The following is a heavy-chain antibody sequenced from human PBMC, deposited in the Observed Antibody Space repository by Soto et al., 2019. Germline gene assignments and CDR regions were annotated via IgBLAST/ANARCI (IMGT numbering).Heavy chain of an antibody. Sequence: SETLSLTCTVSGGSISSGDYYWSWIRQPPGKGLEWIGYIYYSGSTYYNPSLKSRVTISVDTSKNQFSLKLSSVTAADTAVYYCARDHSAINWFDPWGQGTLVTVSS. CDR3: ARDHSAINWFDP. CDR1: GGSISSGDYY. CDR2: IYYSGST. V-gene: IGHV4-30-4*01. J-gene: IGHJ5*02.